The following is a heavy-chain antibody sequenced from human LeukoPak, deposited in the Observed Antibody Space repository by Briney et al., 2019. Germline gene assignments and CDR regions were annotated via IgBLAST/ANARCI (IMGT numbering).Heavy chain of an antibody. J-gene: IGHJ4*02. CDR3: AKDAIGQYRPYYFDC. D-gene: IGHD3-16*02. V-gene: IGHV3-23*01. Sequence: PGGSLRLSCAASGFTFSSFAMGWVRQAPGKGLEWVSSISGSGESTYYADYVKGRFTVSRDNSKNTLNLQLNSLRAEDTAVYYCAKDAIGQYRPYYFDCWGQGTLVTVSS. CDR1: GFTFSSFA. CDR2: ISGSGEST.